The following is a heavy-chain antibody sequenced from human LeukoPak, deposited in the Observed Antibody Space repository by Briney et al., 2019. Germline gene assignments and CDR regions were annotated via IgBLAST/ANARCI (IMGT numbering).Heavy chain of an antibody. V-gene: IGHV3-74*01. CDR3: ASSYGMNV. Sequence: PGGSLRLSCAGSGFSFNNYAMHWVRQAPGKGLVWVSRINSDGSSTTYADSVKGRFTISRDNAKSTLYLQMNSLRAEDTAVYYCASSYGMNVWGRGTTVTVSS. CDR2: INSDGSST. CDR1: GFSFNNYA. J-gene: IGHJ6*02.